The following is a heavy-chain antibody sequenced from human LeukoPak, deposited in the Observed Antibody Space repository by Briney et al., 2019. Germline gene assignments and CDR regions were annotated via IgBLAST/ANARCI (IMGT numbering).Heavy chain of an antibody. CDR1: GYSFTNYW. D-gene: IGHD1-26*01. CDR3: ARLVGATRSDWFDP. V-gene: IGHV5-51*01. Sequence: GESLKISCKGSGYSFTNYWIGWVRQMPGKGLEYMGIIYPGDSETKYSPSFQGQVTISADKSISTAYLQWSSLKASDTAMYYCARLVGATRSDWFDPWGQGTLVTVSS. CDR2: IYPGDSET. J-gene: IGHJ5*02.